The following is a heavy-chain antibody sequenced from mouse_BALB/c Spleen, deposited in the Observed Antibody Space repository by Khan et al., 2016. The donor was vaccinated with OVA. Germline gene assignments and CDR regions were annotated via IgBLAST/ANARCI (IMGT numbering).Heavy chain of an antibody. J-gene: IGHJ3*01. Sequence: IQLVQSGPELVKPGASVKMSCKASGYTFTSYVMHWVKQKPGLGLEWIGYIYPFNDDTKYNENFKGKATLTSDKSSSTAYMELSSLTSEDSVVYYCAPVGNYYVSFAYWGQGTLVTVSA. CDR2: IYPFNDDT. CDR3: APVGNYYVSFAY. D-gene: IGHD1-1*01. CDR1: GYTFTSYV. V-gene: IGHV1S136*01.